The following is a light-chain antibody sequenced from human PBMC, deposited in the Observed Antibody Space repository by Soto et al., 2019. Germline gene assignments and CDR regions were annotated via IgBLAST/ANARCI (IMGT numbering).Light chain of an antibody. CDR2: DVS. V-gene: IGKV3-11*01. J-gene: IGKJ4*01. CDR3: QQRINWPLT. Sequence: EIVLTQSPVTLSLSPGERATLSCRASQSVTTFLAGYQQKPGQAPRLLIYDVSNRATGIPARFSGSGSGTDFTLTISSLEPEDFAVYYCQQRINWPLTFGGGTKVEIK. CDR1: QSVTTF.